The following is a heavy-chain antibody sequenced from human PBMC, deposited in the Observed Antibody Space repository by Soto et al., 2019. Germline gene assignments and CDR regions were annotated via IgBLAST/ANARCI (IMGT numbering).Heavy chain of an antibody. Sequence: GGSLRLSCAASGFTFGIYAMSWVRQAPGKGLERVSSISGSGGSIYYAHSVKGRFTISRDKTKNTLDLQMNSLGAEDTAVYHCARVAPEYSSTPRRFDFWGQGTLVTVSS. D-gene: IGHD6-13*01. CDR1: GFTFGIYA. V-gene: IGHV3-23*01. CDR3: ARVAPEYSSTPRRFDF. CDR2: ISGSGGSI. J-gene: IGHJ4*02.